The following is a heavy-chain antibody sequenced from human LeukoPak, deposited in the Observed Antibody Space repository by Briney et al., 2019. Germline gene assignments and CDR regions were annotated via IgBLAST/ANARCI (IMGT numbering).Heavy chain of an antibody. D-gene: IGHD3-10*02. J-gene: IGHJ6*04. CDR2: ISSSGSTI. Sequence: GGSLRLSCTASGFTFSSYEMNWVRQAPGKGLEWVSYISSSGSTIYYADSVKGRFTISRDNAKNSLYLQMNSLRAEDTAVYYCAELGITMIGGVCGKGTTVTISS. V-gene: IGHV3-48*03. CDR1: GFTFSSYE. CDR3: AELGITMIGGV.